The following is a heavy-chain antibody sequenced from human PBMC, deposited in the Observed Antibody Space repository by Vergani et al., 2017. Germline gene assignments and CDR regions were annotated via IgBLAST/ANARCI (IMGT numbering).Heavy chain of an antibody. Sequence: QVQLQESGPGLVKPSQTLSLTCTVSGGSISSGDYYWSWIRQPPGKGLEWIGYIYYSGSTYYNPSLKSRVTISVDTSKNQFSLKLSSVTAADTAVYYCARETQYYYGSGDPFDYWGKGTLVTVSS. CDR1: GGSISSGDYY. CDR3: ARETQYYYGSGDPFDY. CDR2: IYYSGST. V-gene: IGHV4-30-4*01. J-gene: IGHJ4*02. D-gene: IGHD3-10*01.